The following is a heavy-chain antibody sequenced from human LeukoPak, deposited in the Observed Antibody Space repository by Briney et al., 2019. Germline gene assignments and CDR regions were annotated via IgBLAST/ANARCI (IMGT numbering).Heavy chain of an antibody. J-gene: IGHJ4*02. Sequence: SETLSLTCTVSGGSINSYYWSWIRQPPGKGLEWIGYIYYSGSTNYNPSLKSRVTISVDTSKNQFSLKLSSVTAADTAVYYCARGLGSSSWYVYWGQGTLVTVSS. D-gene: IGHD6-13*01. CDR1: GGSINSYY. V-gene: IGHV4-59*01. CDR3: ARGLGSSSWYVY. CDR2: IYYSGST.